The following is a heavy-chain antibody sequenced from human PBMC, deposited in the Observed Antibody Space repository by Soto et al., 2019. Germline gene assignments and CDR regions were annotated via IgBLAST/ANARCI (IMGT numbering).Heavy chain of an antibody. CDR2: ISPYKGNT. V-gene: IGHV1-18*01. Sequence: ASVKVSCKASGCTFTNYGISWVRQAPGQGLEWMGWISPYKGNTYYAQNLQGRVTMTTDTSTYTAYMELRRLRSDDTAVYFCARDLDGSGSYYTDYWGQGTLVTVSS. CDR3: ARDLDGSGSYYTDY. CDR1: GCTFTNYG. J-gene: IGHJ4*02. D-gene: IGHD3-10*01.